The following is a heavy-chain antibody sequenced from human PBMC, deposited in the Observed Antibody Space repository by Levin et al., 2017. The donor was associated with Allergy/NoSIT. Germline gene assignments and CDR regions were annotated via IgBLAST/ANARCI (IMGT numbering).Heavy chain of an antibody. CDR3: TKGGDMDV. Sequence: QSGGSLRLSCAASGFSFSTFGMYWVRQAPGKGLEWVALLTSDGSYKSYADSVKGRFTISRDNSKNTLYLQMNSLRAEDTALYYCTKGGDMDVWGKGTTVTVSS. V-gene: IGHV3-30*18. J-gene: IGHJ6*03. CDR2: LTSDGSYK. CDR1: GFSFSTFG.